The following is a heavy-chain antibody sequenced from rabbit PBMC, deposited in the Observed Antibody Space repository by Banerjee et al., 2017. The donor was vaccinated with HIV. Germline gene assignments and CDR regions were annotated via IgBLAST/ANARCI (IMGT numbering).Heavy chain of an antibody. CDR1: GFSFSSGYY. Sequence: QEQLEESGGGLVKPEGSLTLTCKASGFSFSSGYYMYWVRQAPGKGLEWIACIYAGSSGYTYYASWAKGRFTISKTSSTTVTLQLNSLTAADTATYFCARGAGYDNYGYAAAFSLWGQGTLVTVS. CDR3: ARGAGYDNYGYAAAFSL. CDR2: IYAGSSGYT. J-gene: IGHJ4*01. D-gene: IGHD6-1*01. V-gene: IGHV1S45*01.